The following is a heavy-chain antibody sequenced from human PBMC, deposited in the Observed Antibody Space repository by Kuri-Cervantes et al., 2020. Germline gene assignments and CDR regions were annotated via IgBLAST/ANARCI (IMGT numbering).Heavy chain of an antibody. CDR1: GFTFSNYG. Sequence: GESLKISCAASGFTFSNYGMHWVRQAPGKGLEWVAVISYDGSKKDYVDSLKGRFTISRDNSKNMLYLQMNSLRTEDKAVYHCAKDALRIRLAGKGPLDPWGQGTRVTVSS. CDR3: AKDALRIRLAGKGPLDP. D-gene: IGHD2-15*01. J-gene: IGHJ5*02. CDR2: ISYDGSKK. V-gene: IGHV3-30*18.